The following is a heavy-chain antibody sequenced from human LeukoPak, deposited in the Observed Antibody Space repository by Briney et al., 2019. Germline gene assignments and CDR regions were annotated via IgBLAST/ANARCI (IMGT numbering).Heavy chain of an antibody. D-gene: IGHD4-23*01. V-gene: IGHV4-30-2*01. J-gene: IGHJ6*04. CDR1: GGSISSGGYY. CDR2: IYHGGNT. CDR3: AREGYGGNSGQDV. Sequence: SETLSLTCTVSGGSISSGGYYWSWIRQPPGKGLEWIGYIYHGGNTYYNPSLKSRVTISVDRSKNQFSLKLSSVTAADTAVYYCAREGYGGNSGQDVWGKGTTVTVSS.